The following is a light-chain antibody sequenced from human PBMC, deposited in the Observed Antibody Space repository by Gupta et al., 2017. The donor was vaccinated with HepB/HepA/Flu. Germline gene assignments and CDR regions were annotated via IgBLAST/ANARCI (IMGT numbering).Light chain of an antibody. Sequence: EIVMTQSPATLSVSPGERATLSCRASQSVSSNLVWYQQKPGQAPRLLIYGASTRATGIPARFSGSGSGTEFTLTISSLQSEDIAVYYCQQDNNWPRVFGQGTKVEIK. CDR1: QSVSSN. CDR2: GAS. J-gene: IGKJ1*01. V-gene: IGKV3-15*01. CDR3: QQDNNWPRV.